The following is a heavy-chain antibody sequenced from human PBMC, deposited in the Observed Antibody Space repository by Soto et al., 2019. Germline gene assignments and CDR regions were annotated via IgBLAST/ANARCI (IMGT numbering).Heavy chain of an antibody. CDR3: ARVCWREKFGMDV. CDR1: GFTFSDSY. Sequence: GGSLSLSCAASGFTFSDSYMSWIRQAPGKGLEWISYITFSGNTVSYADSLKGRFTISRDNAKNSLFLQMNRLRADDTAVYYCARVCWREKFGMDVWGQGTTVTLPS. CDR2: ITFSGNTV. J-gene: IGHJ6*02. V-gene: IGHV3-11*01.